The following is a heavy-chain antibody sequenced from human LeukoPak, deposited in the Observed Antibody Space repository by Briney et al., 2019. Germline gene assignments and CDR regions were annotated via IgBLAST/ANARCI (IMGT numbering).Heavy chain of an antibody. D-gene: IGHD3-16*01. J-gene: IGHJ4*02. CDR1: KFTFSDHY. CDR3: ASSWGYYFDY. V-gene: IGHV3-11*04. CDR2: ISSSGSTI. Sequence: PGGSLRLSCAASKFTFSDHYMNWVRQAPGKGLEWVSYISSSGSTIYYADSVKGRFTISRDNAKNSLYLQMNSLRAEDTAVYYCASSWGYYFDYWGQGTLVTVSS.